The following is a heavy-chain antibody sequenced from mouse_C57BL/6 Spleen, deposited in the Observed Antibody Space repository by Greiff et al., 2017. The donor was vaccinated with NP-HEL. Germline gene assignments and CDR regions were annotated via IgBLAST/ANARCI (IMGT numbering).Heavy chain of an antibody. D-gene: IGHD1-1*01. CDR2: IYPSDSET. Sequence: QVQLQHPGAELVRPGSSVTLSCKASGYTFTSYWLDWVKQRPGQGLEWIGNIYPSDSETHYNQKFKDKATLTVDKSSSTAYMQLSSLTSEDSAVYYCAIVVARAYWGQGTLVTVSA. V-gene: IGHV1-61*01. CDR3: AIVVARAY. CDR1: GYTFTSYW. J-gene: IGHJ3*01.